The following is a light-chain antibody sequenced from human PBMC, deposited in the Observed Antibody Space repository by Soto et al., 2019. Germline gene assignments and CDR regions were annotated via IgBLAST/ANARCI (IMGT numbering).Light chain of an antibody. Sequence: IVMTQSPDSLAVSLGERATINCKSSQSVLYSSNNKNYLAWYQQKPGQPPKLLIYWASTRESGVPDRFSGSGSGTDFTLTISSLQAADVAVYYCQQYYSTRTFGQGTKVHIK. CDR3: QQYYSTRT. CDR1: QSVLYSSNNKNY. J-gene: IGKJ1*01. V-gene: IGKV4-1*01. CDR2: WAS.